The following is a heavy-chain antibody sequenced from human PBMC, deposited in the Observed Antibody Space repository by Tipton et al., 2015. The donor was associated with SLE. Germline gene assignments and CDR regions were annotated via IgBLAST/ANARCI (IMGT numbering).Heavy chain of an antibody. D-gene: IGHD3-3*01. J-gene: IGHJ5*02. Sequence: GSLRLSCAASGFTFSNFEMSWVRQAPGKGLEWISYISSGGSTRYYADSVKGRFTVSRDNAKNSLTLQMNSLRAEDTAVYYCARGGFSGVSSWGQGTLVTVSS. CDR3: ARGGFSGVSS. CDR1: GFTFSNFE. V-gene: IGHV3-48*03. CDR2: ISSGGSTR.